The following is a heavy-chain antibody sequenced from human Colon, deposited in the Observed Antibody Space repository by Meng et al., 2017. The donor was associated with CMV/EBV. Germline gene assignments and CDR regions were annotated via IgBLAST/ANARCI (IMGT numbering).Heavy chain of an antibody. V-gene: IGHV7-4-1*02. CDR1: YPLTKYA. CDR3: ARGMVRGDPPSYYGMDV. D-gene: IGHD3-10*01. J-gene: IGHJ6*02. CDR2: INTNTGNP. Sequence: YPLTKYAVNWVRQAPRQGLALIGWINTNTGNPTYAQSFTGRFVFSLDTSVSTAHLQITGLKAEDTAVYYCARGMVRGDPPSYYGMDVWGQGTTVTVSS.